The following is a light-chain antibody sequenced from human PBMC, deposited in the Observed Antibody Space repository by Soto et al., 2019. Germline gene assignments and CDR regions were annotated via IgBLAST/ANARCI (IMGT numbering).Light chain of an antibody. Sequence: QTVVTQEPSLTVSPGETVSLTCGSSTGAVTSSHFPYWFQQKAGQAPRTLICDTNNKHSWTPARFSGYLLEGKASLTLSGAEAEDAADYYCLLTDPDPRVFGTGTKLTVL. J-gene: IGLJ1*01. CDR1: TGAVTSSHF. V-gene: IGLV7-46*01. CDR2: DTN. CDR3: LLTDPDPRV.